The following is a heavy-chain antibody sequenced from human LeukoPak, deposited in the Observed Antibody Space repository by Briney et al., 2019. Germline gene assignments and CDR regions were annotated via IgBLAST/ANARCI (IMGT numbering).Heavy chain of an antibody. CDR2: IYSGGST. V-gene: IGHV3-66*02. D-gene: IGHD6-6*01. J-gene: IGHJ4*02. CDR3: SIAARPRDY. Sequence: PGGSLKLSGAAPGFPVVSNSMSWFRQAPGKGLEWVSVIYSGGSTYYADSVKGRFTISRDNSKNTLYLQMNSLRAEDTAVYYCSIAARPRDYWGQGTLVTVSS. CDR1: GFPVVSNS.